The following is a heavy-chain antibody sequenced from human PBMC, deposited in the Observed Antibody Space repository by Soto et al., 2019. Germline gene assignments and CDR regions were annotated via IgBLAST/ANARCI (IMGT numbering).Heavy chain of an antibody. D-gene: IGHD1-26*01. CDR1: VYTFTSYA. J-gene: IGHJ4*02. CDR3: ARDVGATDY. V-gene: IGHV1-3*01. Sequence: QVQLVQSGAEAKKPGASVKGSGKASVYTFTSYAMHWVPQDPGQRREWMGWINAGNGNTKHSRKFQGRVTITRETSASTAYMELSSLRSEDTAVYYCARDVGATDYWGQGTLVTVSS. CDR2: INAGNGNT.